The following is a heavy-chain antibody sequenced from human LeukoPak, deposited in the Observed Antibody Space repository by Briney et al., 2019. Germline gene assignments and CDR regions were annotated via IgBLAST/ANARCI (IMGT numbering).Heavy chain of an antibody. D-gene: IGHD1-7*01. V-gene: IGHV4-59*01. CDR1: GGSINSYY. Sequence: SETLSLTCTVSGGSINSYYWSWIRQPPGKGLEWIGYVYHSGSPDYNPSLKSRVTISVDTSKTQFSLKLSSVTAADTAVHYCARVVLELRGYYYSGMDVWGQGTTVIVSS. CDR3: ARVVLELRGYYYSGMDV. CDR2: VYHSGSP. J-gene: IGHJ6*02.